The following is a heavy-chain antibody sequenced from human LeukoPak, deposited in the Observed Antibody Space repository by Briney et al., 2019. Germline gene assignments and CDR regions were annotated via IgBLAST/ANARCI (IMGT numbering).Heavy chain of an antibody. CDR2: IYTSGST. D-gene: IGHD3-22*01. J-gene: IGHJ5*02. V-gene: IGHV4-4*08. CDR1: GGSISSYY. CDR3: AREKIGYYDSSGRGWFDP. Sequence: SETLSLTCTVSGGSISSYYWSWIRQPPGKGLQWIGRIYTSGSTYYNPSLKSRVTISVDTSKKQFSLKLSSVTAADTAVYYCAREKIGYYDSSGRGWFDPWGQGTLVTVSS.